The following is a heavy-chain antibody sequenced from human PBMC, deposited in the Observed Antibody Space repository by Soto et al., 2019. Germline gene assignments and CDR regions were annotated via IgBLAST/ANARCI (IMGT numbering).Heavy chain of an antibody. Sequence: EVQLLESGGDLVQPGGSLRLSCAASGFTFSDYAMGWVRQAPGKGLEWVSGINNSGGFTYYADSVKGRFTFSRDNSKNTLYLQMNGPRGADTAMYYCAKDGETIFSPGYSYNYGAQWGQGTLVTVS. CDR2: INNSGGFT. J-gene: IGHJ4*02. CDR3: AKDGETIFSPGYSYNYGAQ. D-gene: IGHD5-18*01. V-gene: IGHV3-23*01. CDR1: GFTFSDYA.